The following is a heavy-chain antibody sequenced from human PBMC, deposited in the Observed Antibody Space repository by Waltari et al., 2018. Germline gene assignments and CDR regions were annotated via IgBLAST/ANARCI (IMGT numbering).Heavy chain of an antibody. D-gene: IGHD5-18*01. J-gene: IGHJ2*01. CDR2: INHSGST. V-gene: IGHV4-34*01. Sequence: QVQLQQWGAGLLKPSETLSLTCAVYGGSFSGYYWSWIRQPPGKGLEWIGEINHSGSTNYNPSLKSRVTISVDTSKNQFSLKLSSGTAADTAVYYCARGRIQLWSWYFDLWGRGTLVTVSS. CDR1: GGSFSGYY. CDR3: ARGRIQLWSWYFDL.